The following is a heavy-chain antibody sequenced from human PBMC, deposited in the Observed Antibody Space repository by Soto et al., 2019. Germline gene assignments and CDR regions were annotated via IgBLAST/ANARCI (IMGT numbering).Heavy chain of an antibody. J-gene: IGHJ4*02. V-gene: IGHV3-33*01. Sequence: GGSLRLSCAASGFPFSSYGMHWVRQAPGKGLDWVAVIWYDGSNKDYADSVKGRFTISRDNSKNTLFLQMNNLRVDDTAVYYCASSINWGQGTLVTVSS. CDR1: GFPFSSYG. CDR2: IWYDGSNK. CDR3: ASSIN.